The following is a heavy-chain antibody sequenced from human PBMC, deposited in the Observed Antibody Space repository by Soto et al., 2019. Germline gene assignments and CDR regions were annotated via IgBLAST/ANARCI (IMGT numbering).Heavy chain of an antibody. D-gene: IGHD2-2*02. Sequence: QVQLVESGGGVVHFGRSLRLSCAASGFTFSTHGMHWVRQAPGKGLEWVAVISYDGISTYYSDSVKGRFTTSRDNSKNTLYLQMNSLRPEDTAVYYCAKDIPPRSWGQGTLVTVSS. V-gene: IGHV3-30*18. CDR3: AKDIPPRS. CDR2: ISYDGIST. CDR1: GFTFSTHG. J-gene: IGHJ4*02.